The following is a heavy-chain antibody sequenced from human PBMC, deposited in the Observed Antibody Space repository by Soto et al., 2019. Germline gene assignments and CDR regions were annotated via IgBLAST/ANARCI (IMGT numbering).Heavy chain of an antibody. CDR1: GLTFRSYS. CDR2: ISSSSSYI. Sequence: GGSLRLSCASSGLTFRSYSMNLVRQAPGKGLEWVSSISSSSSYIYYADSVKGRFTISRDNAKNSLYLQMNSLRAEDTAVYYCARDDCSSTSCYVDYYYYYGMDVWGQGTTVTVSS. V-gene: IGHV3-21*01. D-gene: IGHD2-2*01. CDR3: ARDDCSSTSCYVDYYYYYGMDV. J-gene: IGHJ6*02.